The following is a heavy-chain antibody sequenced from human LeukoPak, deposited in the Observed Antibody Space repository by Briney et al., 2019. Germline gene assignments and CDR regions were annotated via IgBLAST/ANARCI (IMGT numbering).Heavy chain of an antibody. CDR1: GYTFTSYD. V-gene: IGHV1-8*01. Sequence: GASVKVSCKASGYTFTSYDINWLRQATGQGLEWMGWMNPNSGNTGYAQKFQGRVTMTRNTSISTAYMELSSLRSEDTAVYYCARGAGIEYYFDYWGQGTLVTVSS. CDR2: MNPNSGNT. D-gene: IGHD3-10*01. J-gene: IGHJ4*02. CDR3: ARGAGIEYYFDY.